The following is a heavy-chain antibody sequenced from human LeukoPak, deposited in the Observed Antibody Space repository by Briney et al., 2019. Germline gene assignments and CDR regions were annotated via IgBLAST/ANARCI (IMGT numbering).Heavy chain of an antibody. Sequence: GGSLRLSCAASGVNFSSFAMTWVRQAPGKGLEWVSAITGGHYATYNTDSVKGRFTISRDNAKNTLYLQMNSLRADDTAIYYCTKDPNGDYIGAFDPWGQGTLVTVSS. D-gene: IGHD4-17*01. CDR2: ITGGHYAT. CDR3: TKDPNGDYIGAFDP. V-gene: IGHV3-23*01. J-gene: IGHJ5*02. CDR1: GVNFSSFA.